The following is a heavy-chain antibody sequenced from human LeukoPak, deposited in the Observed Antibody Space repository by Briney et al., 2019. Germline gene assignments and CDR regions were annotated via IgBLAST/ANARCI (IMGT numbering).Heavy chain of an antibody. CDR3: ARGRYSSSINSMDV. J-gene: IGHJ6*02. CDR2: IIPIFGTA. CDR1: GYTFTSYG. Sequence: SVKVSCKASGYTFTSYGISWLRQAPGQGLEWMGGIIPIFGTANYAQKFQGRVTITADESTSTAYMELSSLRSEDTAVYYCARGRYSSSINSMDVWGQGTTVTVS. V-gene: IGHV1-69*13. D-gene: IGHD6-6*01.